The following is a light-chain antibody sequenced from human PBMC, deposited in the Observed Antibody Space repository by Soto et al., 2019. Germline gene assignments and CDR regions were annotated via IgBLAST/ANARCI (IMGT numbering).Light chain of an antibody. CDR2: DAS. CDR1: QGIGTS. J-gene: IGKJ5*01. CDR3: QQFNSYPIT. Sequence: AIELTQSPSFLSTSVGDRVTITCRASQGIGTSLAWHQQKPGKSPKLLIYDASNLDSGVPSRFSGGGSGTDFTLTISSLQPEDFATYYCQQFNSYPITFGQGTRLEIK. V-gene: IGKV1-13*02.